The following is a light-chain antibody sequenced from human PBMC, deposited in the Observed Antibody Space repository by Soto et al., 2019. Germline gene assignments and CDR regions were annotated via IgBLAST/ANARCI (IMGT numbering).Light chain of an antibody. Sequence: DIQMTQSPSSLSASVGDRVTITCRASQSIAGYLSWYQQKPGKAPKFLIYSASTLQRGVPSRFSGSGSGPDFTLTITGLKPEDFATYYCQQSFTVPITFGQGTRLEIK. V-gene: IGKV1-39*01. J-gene: IGKJ5*01. CDR3: QQSFTVPIT. CDR2: SAS. CDR1: QSIAGY.